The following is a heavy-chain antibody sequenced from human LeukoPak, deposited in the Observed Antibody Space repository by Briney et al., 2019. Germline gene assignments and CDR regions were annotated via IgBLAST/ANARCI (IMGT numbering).Heavy chain of an antibody. CDR2: ISAYNGNT. CDR3: ARVRYSGDAFDI. CDR1: GYTFTSYG. J-gene: IGHJ3*02. V-gene: IGHV1-18*01. Sequence: ASVKVSCXASGYTFTSYGISWVRQAPGQGLEWMGWISAYNGNTNYAQKFQGRVTMTTDTSTSTAYMELRSLRSDDTAVYYCARVRYSGDAFDIWGRGTMVTVSS. D-gene: IGHD2-15*01.